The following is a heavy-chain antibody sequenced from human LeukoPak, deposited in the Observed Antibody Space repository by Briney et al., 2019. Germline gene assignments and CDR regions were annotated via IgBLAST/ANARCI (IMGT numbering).Heavy chain of an antibody. J-gene: IGHJ3*02. CDR2: IYYSGST. CDR1: GGSISSGGYY. Sequence: SQTLSLTCTVSGGSISSGGYYWSWIRQHPGKGLEWIGYIYYSGSTNYNPSLKSRVTISVDTSKNQFSLKLSSVTAADTAVYYCARDSWAGNDAFDIWGQGTMVTVSS. V-gene: IGHV4-61*08. D-gene: IGHD2-15*01. CDR3: ARDSWAGNDAFDI.